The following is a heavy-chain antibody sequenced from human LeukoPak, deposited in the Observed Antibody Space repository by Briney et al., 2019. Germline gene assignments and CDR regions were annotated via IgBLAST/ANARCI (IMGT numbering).Heavy chain of an antibody. J-gene: IGHJ6*03. CDR2: IYCGGST. CDR1: VRSISSFY. V-gene: IGHV4-59*01. CDR3: SRGPRGAPMDG. Sequence: SETQSLTCTVSVRSISSFYCSWIRQSAEKGLEWLGYIYCGGSTSYNPSPMSRVTIPGHTSRNQYSLKARSVAAADTAVYYCSRGPRGAPMDGWRRGTTVSVCS.